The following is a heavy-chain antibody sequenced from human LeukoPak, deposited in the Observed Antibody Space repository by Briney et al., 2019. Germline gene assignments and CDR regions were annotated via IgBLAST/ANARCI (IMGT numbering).Heavy chain of an antibody. CDR1: GFTFSSYW. CDR2: INSDGTST. CDR3: ARGGPYSTSKPDF. D-gene: IGHD6-13*01. Sequence: GGSLRLSCAASGFTFSSYWMHWVRQAPGKGLVWISRINSDGTSTSYADSVKGRFTISRDNAKNTLYLQMNSLRAEDTAVYYCARGGPYSTSKPDFWGQGALVTVFS. V-gene: IGHV3-74*01. J-gene: IGHJ4*02.